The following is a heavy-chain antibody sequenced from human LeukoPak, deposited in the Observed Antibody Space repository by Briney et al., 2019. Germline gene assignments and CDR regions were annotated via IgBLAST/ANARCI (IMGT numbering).Heavy chain of an antibody. CDR3: ARRSLKKTTFDY. V-gene: IGHV1-8*01. CDR2: MNPNGGNT. J-gene: IGHJ4*02. CDR1: GYTFTSYD. D-gene: IGHD1-1*01. Sequence: ASVKVSCKASGYTFTSYDINWVRQATEQGLEWMGWMNPNGGNTGYAQKFQGRVTMTRNTSISTAYMELSSLRSEDTAVYYCARRSLKKTTFDYWGQGTLVTVSS.